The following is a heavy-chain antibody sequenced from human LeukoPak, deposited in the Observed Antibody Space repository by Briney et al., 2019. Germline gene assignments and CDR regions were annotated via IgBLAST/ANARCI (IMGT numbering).Heavy chain of an antibody. Sequence: GESLKISYKGSGYSFTSYWIGWVHPMSGKGLEWMGIIYPGDSDTRYSPSFQGQVTISAVKSISTAYLQWSSLKASDTAMYYCARPGQLGEYTPYYFDYWGQGVLVTVSS. J-gene: IGHJ4*02. CDR3: ARPGQLGEYTPYYFDY. D-gene: IGHD3-16*01. CDR1: GYSFTSYW. V-gene: IGHV5-51*07. CDR2: IYPGDSDT.